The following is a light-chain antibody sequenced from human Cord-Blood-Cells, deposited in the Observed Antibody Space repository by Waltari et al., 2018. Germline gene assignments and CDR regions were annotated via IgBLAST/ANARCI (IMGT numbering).Light chain of an antibody. CDR3: CSYAGSVV. CDR2: EGS. CDR1: SSDVGCYNL. Sequence: QSALTQPASVSGSPGQSITISCPGTSSDVGCYNLVSWYQQHPGKAPKLMIYEGSKRPSGVSNRFSGSKSGNTASLTISGLQAEDEADYYCCSYAGSVVFGGGTKLTVL. V-gene: IGLV2-23*01. J-gene: IGLJ2*01.